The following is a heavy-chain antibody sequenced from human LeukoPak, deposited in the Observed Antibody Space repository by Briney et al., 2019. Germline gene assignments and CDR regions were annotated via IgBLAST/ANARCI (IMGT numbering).Heavy chain of an antibody. Sequence: PGGSLRLSCAASGFTFSTFAMIWVRQAPGKGLEWVSSISSSSSYIYYADSVKGRFTISRDNAKNSLYLQMNSLRAEDTAVYYCARLYDGSAYHADHFDYWGQGTLVIVSS. CDR1: GFTFSTFA. J-gene: IGHJ4*02. CDR3: ARLYDGSAYHADHFDY. CDR2: ISSSSSYI. D-gene: IGHD3-22*01. V-gene: IGHV3-21*01.